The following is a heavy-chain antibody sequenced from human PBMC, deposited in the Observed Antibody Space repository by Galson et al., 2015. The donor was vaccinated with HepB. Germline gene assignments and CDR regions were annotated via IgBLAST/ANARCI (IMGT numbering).Heavy chain of an antibody. CDR1: GFTFSSYA. J-gene: IGHJ5*02. V-gene: IGHV3-30-3*01. CDR2: ISYDGSNK. Sequence: SLRLSCAASGFTFSSYAMHWVRRAPGKGLEWVAVISYDGSNKYYADSVKGRFTISRDNSKNTLYLQMNSLRAEDTAVYYCARCSSTSCYTSDWFDPWGQGTLVTVSS. D-gene: IGHD2-2*02. CDR3: ARCSSTSCYTSDWFDP.